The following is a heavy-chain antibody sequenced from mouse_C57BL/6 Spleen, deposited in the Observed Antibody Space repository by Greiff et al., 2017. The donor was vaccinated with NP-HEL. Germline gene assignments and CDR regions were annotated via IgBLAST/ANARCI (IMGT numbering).Heavy chain of an antibody. CDR1: GYSFTDYN. CDR2: INPNYGTT. V-gene: IGHV1-39*01. Sequence: EVKLMESGPGLVKPGASVKISCKASGYSFTDYNMNWVKQSNGKSLEWIGVINPNYGTTSYNQKFKGKATLTVDQSSITAYMQLNSLTSEDSAVYYCAIYYGNFPWFAYWGQGTLVTVSA. CDR3: AIYYGNFPWFAY. J-gene: IGHJ3*01. D-gene: IGHD2-1*01.